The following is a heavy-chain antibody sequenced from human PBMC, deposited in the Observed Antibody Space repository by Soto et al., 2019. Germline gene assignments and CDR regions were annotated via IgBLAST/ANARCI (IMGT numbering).Heavy chain of an antibody. CDR3: ARGYSSSWYPDY. CDR1: GGSISSYY. V-gene: IGHV4-59*08. D-gene: IGHD6-13*01. J-gene: IGHJ4*02. CDR2: IYYSGST. Sequence: PSETLSLTCTVSGGSISSYYWSWIRQPPGKGLEWIGYIYYSGSTYYNPSLKSRVTISVDTSKNQFSLKLSSVTAADTAVYYCARGYSSSWYPDYWGQGTLVTVSS.